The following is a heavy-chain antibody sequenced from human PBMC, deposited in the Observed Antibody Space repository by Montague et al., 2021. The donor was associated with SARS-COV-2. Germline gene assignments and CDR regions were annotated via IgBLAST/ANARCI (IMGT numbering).Heavy chain of an antibody. Sequence: SETLSLTCTVSGGSISSSSYYWGWIRQPPGKGLEWIGSIYYSGSTYYNPSLKSRVTISVDTSKNQFSLKLCSVTAADTAVYYCARDIVATIFPQQFDYWGQGTLVTVSS. D-gene: IGHD5-12*01. CDR2: IYYSGST. V-gene: IGHV4-39*02. CDR3: ARDIVATIFPQQFDY. CDR1: GGSISSSSYY. J-gene: IGHJ4*02.